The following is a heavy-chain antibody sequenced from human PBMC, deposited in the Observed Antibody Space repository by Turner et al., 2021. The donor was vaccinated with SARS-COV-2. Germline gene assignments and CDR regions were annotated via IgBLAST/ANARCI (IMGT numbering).Heavy chain of an antibody. CDR2: IHHSGSS. V-gene: IGHV4-34*01. J-gene: IGHJ4*02. D-gene: IGHD6-19*01. CDR3: AGGQQWLVRGLFDY. Sequence: QVQLQQWGAGLLKPSGTLSLTCAVYGGSFSGYYWSWIRQPPGKGLEWIGEIHHSGSSNYNPSLKSRVTISVDTSKNQFSLRLSSVTAADTAVYYCAGGQQWLVRGLFDYWGQGTLVTVSS. CDR1: GGSFSGYY.